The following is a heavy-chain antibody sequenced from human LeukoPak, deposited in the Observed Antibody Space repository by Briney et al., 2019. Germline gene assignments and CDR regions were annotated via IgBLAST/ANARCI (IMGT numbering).Heavy chain of an antibody. J-gene: IGHJ3*02. CDR2: ISGSGGST. CDR3: AKVRGIVGALDAFDI. V-gene: IGHV3-23*01. Sequence: PGRSLRLSCAASGFTFSSYGMSWVRQAPGKGLEWVSAISGSGGSTYYADSVKGRFTISRDNSKNTLYLQMNSLRAEDTAVYYCAKVRGIVGALDAFDIWGQGTMVTVSS. CDR1: GFTFSSYG. D-gene: IGHD1-26*01.